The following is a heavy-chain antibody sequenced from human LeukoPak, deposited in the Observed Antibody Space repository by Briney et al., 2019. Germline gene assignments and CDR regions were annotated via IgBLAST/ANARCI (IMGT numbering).Heavy chain of an antibody. J-gene: IGHJ5*02. V-gene: IGHV4-34*01. CDR3: ARVDTAMSAFDP. CDR2: INHSGTT. Sequence: SETLSLTCAVYGGSFSGYYWSWIRQPPGKGLEWIGEINHSGTTNYNPSLKSRVTISVDTSKNQVSLRLSSVTAADTAVYYCARVDTAMSAFDPWGQGTLVTVSS. CDR1: GGSFSGYY. D-gene: IGHD5-18*01.